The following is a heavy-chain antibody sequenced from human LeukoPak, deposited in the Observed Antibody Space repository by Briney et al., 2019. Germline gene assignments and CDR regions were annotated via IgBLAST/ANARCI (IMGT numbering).Heavy chain of an antibody. CDR3: ARALEPSIAVIDY. CDR1: GFTFSSYS. CDR2: ISGSSTYI. J-gene: IGHJ4*02. D-gene: IGHD6-19*01. V-gene: IGHV3-21*01. Sequence: GGSLRLSCAASGFTFSSYSMNWVRQTPGKGLDWVSSISGSSTYIYYADSVKGRFTISRDNAKNSLYLQMNSLRAEDTAVYYCARALEPSIAVIDYWGQGTLVTVSS.